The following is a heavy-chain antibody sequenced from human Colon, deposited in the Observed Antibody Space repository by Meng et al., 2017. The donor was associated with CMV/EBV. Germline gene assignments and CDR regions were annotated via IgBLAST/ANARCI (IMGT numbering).Heavy chain of an antibody. D-gene: IGHD2/OR15-2a*01. J-gene: IGHJ4*02. CDR2: ISFDSADT. CDR3: AKEEYYRFDY. CDR1: GFSFSNCA. V-gene: IGHV3-23*01. Sequence: EVLLLESGGGLVQPEGSLRLSCAASGFSFSNCAMTWVRQAPGTGLEWLSTISFDSADTWYADSVKGRFTISRDNSKNTLYLQINSLRAEDTAVYYCAKEEYYRFDYWGQGTLVTVSS.